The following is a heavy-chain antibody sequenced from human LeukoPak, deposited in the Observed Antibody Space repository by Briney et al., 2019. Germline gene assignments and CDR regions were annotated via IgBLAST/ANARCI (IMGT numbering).Heavy chain of an antibody. V-gene: IGHV4-39*01. CDR3: ARHSGDYYFDY. J-gene: IGHJ4*02. CDR2: IYYSGST. Sequence: SETLSPTCTVSGGSISSRGYYWGWIRQPPGKGLELIGSIYYSGSTYYNPSLKSRVTISVDTSKNQFSLKLSSVTAADTAVYYCARHSGDYYFDYWGQGTLVTVSS. D-gene: IGHD2-21*02. CDR1: GGSISSRGYY.